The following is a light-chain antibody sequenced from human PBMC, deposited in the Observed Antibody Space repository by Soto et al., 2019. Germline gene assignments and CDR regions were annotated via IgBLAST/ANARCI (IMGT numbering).Light chain of an antibody. CDR2: AAT. V-gene: IGKV1-39*01. Sequence: DIQMTQSPSSLSAFVGDRVIITCRANQYINTYLHWYQQKPGKAPKLLIYAATNLQSGVPSRISGSGSGTEFTLTISSLQPEDFASYYCQQSYTTPRTFGPGTKVDIK. J-gene: IGKJ3*01. CDR3: QQSYTTPRT. CDR1: QYINTY.